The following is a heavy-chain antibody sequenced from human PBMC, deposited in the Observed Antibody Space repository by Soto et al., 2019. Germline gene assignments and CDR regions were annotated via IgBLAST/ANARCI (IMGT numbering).Heavy chain of an antibody. CDR2: IYYSGSA. V-gene: IGHV4-39*01. CDR1: GGSISSSTYY. D-gene: IGHD4-17*01. J-gene: IGHJ6*02. Sequence: QVQLQESGPGLVKPSETLSLTCTVSGGSISSSTYYWGWIRQPPGKGLEWIGFIYYSGSAYYNPSLKSRVTISIDTSKNQFSLKLTSATAADTAVFYCARHGVDYGDYASYYYYGMDVWGRGTTVTVSS. CDR3: ARHGVDYGDYASYYYYGMDV.